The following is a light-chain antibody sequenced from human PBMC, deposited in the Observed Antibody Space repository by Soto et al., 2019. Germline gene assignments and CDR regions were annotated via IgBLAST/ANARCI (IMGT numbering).Light chain of an antibody. J-gene: IGKJ4*01. V-gene: IGKV3-20*01. CDR1: QSVSSSQ. Sequence: EVVLTHSPGTLSLSPGERATLSFRSSQSVSSSQLTWFQQKPGQAPRLLIYAASNRAAGIPDRFSGSGPGTDFTLTISRLEPEDFAVYYCQQYGSAPFTFGGGTKVDIK. CDR3: QQYGSAPFT. CDR2: AAS.